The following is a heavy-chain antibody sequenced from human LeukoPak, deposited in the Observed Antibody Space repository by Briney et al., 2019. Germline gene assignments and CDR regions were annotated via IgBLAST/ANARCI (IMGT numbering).Heavy chain of an antibody. Sequence: ASVKVSCKVSGYTLTELSMHWVRQAPGKGLEWMGGFDPEDGETIYAQKLQGRVTMTTDTSTSTAYMELRSLRSDDTAVYYCARGSPYDFWSGLGALYYYYGMDVWGQGTTVTVSS. D-gene: IGHD3-3*01. CDR2: FDPEDGET. CDR3: ARGSPYDFWSGLGALYYYYGMDV. CDR1: GYTLTELS. V-gene: IGHV1-24*01. J-gene: IGHJ6*02.